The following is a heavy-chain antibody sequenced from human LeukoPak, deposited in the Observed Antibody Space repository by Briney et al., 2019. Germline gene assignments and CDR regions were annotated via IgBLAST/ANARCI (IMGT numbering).Heavy chain of an antibody. J-gene: IGHJ3*02. CDR2: IKQDGSER. CDR1: GFTFTTFW. CDR3: AKDMQQLGTGAFDI. V-gene: IGHV3-7*03. D-gene: IGHD6-13*01. Sequence: PGGSLRLSCAASGFTFTTFWMSWVRQAPGKGLEWVANIKQDGSERYYVDSVKGRFTISRDNAKNSLYLQMNSLRAEDMALYYCAKDMQQLGTGAFDIWGQGTMVTVSS.